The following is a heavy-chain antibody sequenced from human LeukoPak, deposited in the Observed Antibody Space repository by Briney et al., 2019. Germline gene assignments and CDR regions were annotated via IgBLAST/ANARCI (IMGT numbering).Heavy chain of an antibody. CDR2: ISNGGDTT. J-gene: IGHJ4*02. V-gene: IGHV3-23*01. CDR3: AKGVGAGNSVYFDY. Sequence: GGSLRLSCAASGFTFSSYAMSWVRQAPEKGPEWVSVISNGGDTTYYADSVKGRFTISRDNFKNTLYLQMNSLRAEDTAVYYCAKGVGAGNSVYFDYWGQGTLATVSS. CDR1: GFTFSSYA. D-gene: IGHD4-23*01.